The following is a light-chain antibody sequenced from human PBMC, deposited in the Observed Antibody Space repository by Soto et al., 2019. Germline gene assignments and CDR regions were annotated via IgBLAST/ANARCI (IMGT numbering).Light chain of an antibody. CDR1: QSVSSY. J-gene: IGKJ1*01. CDR2: DAS. CDR3: QQRSNWPPTWT. Sequence: EIVLTQSPATLSLSPGARTPLSCRASQSVSSYLAWYQQKPGQAPRLLIYDASNRATGIPARFSGSGSGTDFTLTISSLEPEDFAVYYCQQRSNWPPTWTFGQGTKVDIK. V-gene: IGKV3-11*01.